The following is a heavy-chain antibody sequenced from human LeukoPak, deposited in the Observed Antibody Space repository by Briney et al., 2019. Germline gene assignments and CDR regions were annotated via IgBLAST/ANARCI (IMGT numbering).Heavy chain of an antibody. CDR3: AKDLCLKRGYSYGYSPWFDP. J-gene: IGHJ5*02. Sequence: PGGSLRLSCAASGFTFSSYAMSWVRQAPGKGLEWVSAISGSGGSTYYADSVKGRFTISRDNSKNTLYLQMNSLRAEDTAVYYCAKDLCLKRGYSYGYSPWFDPWGQGTLVTVSS. V-gene: IGHV3-23*01. D-gene: IGHD5-18*01. CDR1: GFTFSSYA. CDR2: ISGSGGST.